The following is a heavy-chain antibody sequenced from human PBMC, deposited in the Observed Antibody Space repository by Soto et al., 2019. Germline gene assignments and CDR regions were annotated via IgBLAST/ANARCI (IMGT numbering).Heavy chain of an antibody. CDR1: GFTFSSYA. CDR3: ARGSYDFWSGYSYYFDY. Sequence: QVQLVESGGGVVQPGRSLRLSCAASGFTFSSYAMHWVRQAPGKGLEWVAVISYDGSNKYYADSVKGRFTISRDNSKNTLYLQMNSLRAEDTAVYYCARGSYDFWSGYSYYFDYWGQGTLVTVSS. CDR2: ISYDGSNK. J-gene: IGHJ4*02. V-gene: IGHV3-30-3*01. D-gene: IGHD3-3*01.